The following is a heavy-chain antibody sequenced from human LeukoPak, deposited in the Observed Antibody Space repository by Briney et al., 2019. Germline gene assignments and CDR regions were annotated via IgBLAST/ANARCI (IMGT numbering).Heavy chain of an antibody. CDR3: ASGIQLWLFDY. V-gene: IGHV1-18*01. J-gene: IGHJ4*02. Sequence: ASVKVSCKASGGTFSSYAINWVRRAPGQGLEWMGWISAYNGNTNSAQKLQGRVTMTTDTSTSTAYMELRSLRSDDTAVYYCASGIQLWLFDYWGQGTLVTVSS. D-gene: IGHD5-18*01. CDR2: ISAYNGNT. CDR1: GGTFSSYA.